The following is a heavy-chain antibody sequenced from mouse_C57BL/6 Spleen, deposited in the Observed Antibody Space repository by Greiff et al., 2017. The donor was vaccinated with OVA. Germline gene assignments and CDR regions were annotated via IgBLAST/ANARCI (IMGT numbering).Heavy chain of an antibody. J-gene: IGHJ2*01. D-gene: IGHD1-1*01. CDR1: GYTFTSYW. V-gene: IGHV1-53*01. CDR2: INPSNGGT. CDR3: ARTPPITTGPLFDY. Sequence: QVQLQQSGTELVKPGASVKLSCKASGYTFTSYWMHWVKQRPGQGLEWIGNINPSNGGTNYNEKFKSKATLTVDKSSSTSYMQLSSLTSEDSAVYYCARTPPITTGPLFDYWGQGTTLTVSS.